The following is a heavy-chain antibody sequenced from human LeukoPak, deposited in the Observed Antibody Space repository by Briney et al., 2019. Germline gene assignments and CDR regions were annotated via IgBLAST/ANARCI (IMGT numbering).Heavy chain of an antibody. CDR2: IRQDGGET. Sequence: PGGSLRLSCEASGLTFSRDWMGWVRQAPGKGLEWVANIRQDGGETYYGDSVKGQFIISRDNAKNSSFLQMNRLRAEDTAVYYCATYSSLNTREFQYWGQGTLVTVSP. V-gene: IGHV3-7*01. CDR1: GLTFSRDW. J-gene: IGHJ1*01. CDR3: ATYSSLNTREFQY. D-gene: IGHD3-22*01.